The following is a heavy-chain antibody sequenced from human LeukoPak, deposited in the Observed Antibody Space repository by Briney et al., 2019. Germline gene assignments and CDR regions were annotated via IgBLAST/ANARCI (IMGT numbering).Heavy chain of an antibody. D-gene: IGHD6-13*01. CDR2: INPSGGST. Sequence: ASVKVSCKASGYTFTSYYMHWVRQAPGQGLEWMGIINPSGGSTSYAQKFQGRVTMTRDMSTSTVYMELSSLRSEDTAVYYCARMGIAAAPKVGWFDPWGQGTLVTVSS. CDR1: GYTFTSYY. V-gene: IGHV1-46*01. CDR3: ARMGIAAAPKVGWFDP. J-gene: IGHJ5*02.